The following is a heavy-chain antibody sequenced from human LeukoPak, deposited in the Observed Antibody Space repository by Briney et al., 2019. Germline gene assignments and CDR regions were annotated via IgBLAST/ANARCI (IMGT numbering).Heavy chain of an antibody. D-gene: IGHD3-9*01. CDR3: AKLAVYDILTGYYKNWFDP. CDR2: VSGSGDTT. J-gene: IGHJ5*02. CDR1: GFTFSNFA. V-gene: IGHV3-23*01. Sequence: GGSLRLSYAASGFTFSNFAMTWVRQAPGKGLEWVSGVSGSGDTTYYADSVRGRFTISRENSKNILYLQMNSLRAEDTALYFCAKLAVYDILTGYYKNWFDPWGQGTLVSVSS.